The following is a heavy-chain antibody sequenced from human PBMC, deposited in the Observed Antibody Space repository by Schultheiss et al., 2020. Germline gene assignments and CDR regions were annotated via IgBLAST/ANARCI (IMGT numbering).Heavy chain of an antibody. Sequence: GGSLRLSCAASGFIFSSYTMNWVRQAPGKGLEWVAVISYDGSNKYYADSVKGRFTISRDNSKNTLYLQMGSLSAEDMAVYYCARGAGYCIGSSCYYDHWGQGTLVTVSS. CDR2: ISYDGSNK. V-gene: IGHV3-30*14. CDR3: ARGAGYCIGSSCYYDH. CDR1: GFIFSSYT. D-gene: IGHD2-15*01. J-gene: IGHJ4*03.